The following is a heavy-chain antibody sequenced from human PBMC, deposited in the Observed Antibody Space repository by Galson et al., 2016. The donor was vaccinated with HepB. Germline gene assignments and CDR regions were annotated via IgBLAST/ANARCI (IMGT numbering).Heavy chain of an antibody. J-gene: IGHJ4*02. Sequence: SVKVSCKASGYIFISYGINWVRQAPGQGLEWMGIVDPSGGSTSYAEKFQDKVTMTRDTSTNTVYMDLNSLTSADTAVYYCARVAGSYHYFDYWGQGTLITVSS. CDR2: VDPSGGST. V-gene: IGHV1-46*03. CDR3: ARVAGSYHYFDY. CDR1: GYIFISYG. D-gene: IGHD3-10*01.